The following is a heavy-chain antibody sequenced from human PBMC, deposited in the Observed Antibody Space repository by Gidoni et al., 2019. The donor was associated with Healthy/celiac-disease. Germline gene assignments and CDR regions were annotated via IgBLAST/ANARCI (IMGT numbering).Heavy chain of an antibody. J-gene: IGHJ4*02. CDR3: ARDGRYCGGDCYSLDY. Sequence: QLQLQESGPGLVKPSETLSLTCTVSGGSISSSSYYWGWIRQPPGKGLEWIGSIYYSGSTYYNPSLKSRVTISVDTSKNQFSLKLSSVTAADTAVYYCARDGRYCGGDCYSLDYWGQGTLVTVSS. V-gene: IGHV4-39*02. CDR2: IYYSGST. D-gene: IGHD2-21*02. CDR1: GGSISSSSYY.